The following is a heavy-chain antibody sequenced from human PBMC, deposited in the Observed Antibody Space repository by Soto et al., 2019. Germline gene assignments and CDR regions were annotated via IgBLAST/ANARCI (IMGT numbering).Heavy chain of an antibody. Sequence: QVKLVQSGAEVKKPGASVRVSCKASGYIFTDYYIHWVRQAPGQGLEWMGWINPNNDDTRYAQKFRGRVTVTMDTSISTAYMDLSRLTSDDTAVYYCARDSAAGAGIGWDYWGQGTLVTVSS. V-gene: IGHV1-2*02. J-gene: IGHJ4*01. CDR1: GYIFTDYY. D-gene: IGHD6-13*01. CDR2: INPNNDDT. CDR3: ARDSAAGAGIGWDY.